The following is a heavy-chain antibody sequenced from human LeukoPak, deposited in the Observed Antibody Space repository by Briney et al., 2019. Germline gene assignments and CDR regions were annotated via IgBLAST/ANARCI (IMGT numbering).Heavy chain of an antibody. V-gene: IGHV4-4*02. CDR2: IYHSGST. CDR1: GGSISSSNW. Sequence: PSGTLSLTCAVSGGSISSSNWWSWVRQPPGKGLEWIGEIYHSGSTNYNTSLKSRVTISVDKSKNQFSLKLSSVTAADTAVYYCAGSTCSGGSCYSGDYFDYWGQGTLVTVSS. D-gene: IGHD2-15*01. CDR3: AGSTCSGGSCYSGDYFDY. J-gene: IGHJ4*02.